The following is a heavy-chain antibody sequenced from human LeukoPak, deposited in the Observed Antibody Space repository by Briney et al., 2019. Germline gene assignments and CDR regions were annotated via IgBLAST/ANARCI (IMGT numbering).Heavy chain of an antibody. J-gene: IGHJ4*02. CDR2: IRYDGSNK. V-gene: IGHV3-30*02. CDR1: GFTVSSNY. CDR3: AKPAGYYGDYLVGFDY. D-gene: IGHD4-17*01. Sequence: GGSLRLSCAASGFTVSSNYMSWVRQAPGKGLEWVAFIRYDGSNKYYADSVKGRFTISRDNSKNTLYLQMNSLRAEDTAVYYCAKPAGYYGDYLVGFDYWGQGPLVTVP.